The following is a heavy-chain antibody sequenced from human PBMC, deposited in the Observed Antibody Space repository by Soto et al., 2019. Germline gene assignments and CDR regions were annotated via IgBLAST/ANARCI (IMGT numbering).Heavy chain of an antibody. CDR3: ARDSPGSSFFDY. D-gene: IGHD6-19*01. CDR2: IYYSGTT. J-gene: IGHJ4*02. CDR1: GGSISGYY. Sequence: SETLSLTCTVSGGSISGYYWRWIRQPPGKGLEWIGYIYYSGTTNYNPSLKSRVTISVDTSKNQFSLKLSSVTAADTAVYYCARDSPGSSFFDYWGQGALVTVSS. V-gene: IGHV4-59*01.